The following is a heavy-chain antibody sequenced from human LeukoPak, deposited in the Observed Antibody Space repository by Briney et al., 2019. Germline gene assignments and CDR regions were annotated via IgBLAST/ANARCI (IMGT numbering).Heavy chain of an antibody. CDR3: YGSGRVP. J-gene: IGHJ5*02. CDR1: GFIFRNTW. V-gene: IGHV3-15*01. D-gene: IGHD3-10*01. CDR2: IKTKADGETI. Sequence: PGGSLRLSCAASGFIFRNTWMSWVRQAPGKGLEWVGRIKTKADGETIDYAAPVKGRFTISRDDSKNTLYLQMNSLKTEGTAVYFCYGSGRVPWGQGTLVTVSS.